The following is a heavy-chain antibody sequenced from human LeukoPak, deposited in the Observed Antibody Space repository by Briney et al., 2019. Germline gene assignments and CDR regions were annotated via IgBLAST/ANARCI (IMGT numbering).Heavy chain of an antibody. D-gene: IGHD3-22*01. CDR3: ARAYDSSGYSFDY. J-gene: IGHJ4*02. CDR2: ISRSSSYT. V-gene: IGHV3-11*06. Sequence: PGGSLRLSCVASEFTFSDYYMSWIRQAPGKGLEWISCISRSSSYTDYADSVKGRFTISRDNAKNSLFLQMNSLGAEDTAVYYCARAYDSSGYSFDYWGQGTLVTVSS. CDR1: EFTFSDYY.